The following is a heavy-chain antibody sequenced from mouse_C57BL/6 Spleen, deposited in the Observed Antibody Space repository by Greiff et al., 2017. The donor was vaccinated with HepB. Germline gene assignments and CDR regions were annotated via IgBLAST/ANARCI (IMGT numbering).Heavy chain of an antibody. D-gene: IGHD2-9*01. CDR1: GYTFTSYW. J-gene: IGHJ2*01. CDR2: IDPSDSET. Sequence: QVQLKQPGAELVRPGSSVKLSCKASGYTFTSYWMHWVKQRPIQGLEWIGNIDPSDSETHYNQKFKDKATLTVDKSSSTAYMQLSSLTSEDSAVYYCARQGSFYGYVRDYWGQGTTLTVSS. V-gene: IGHV1-52*01. CDR3: ARQGSFYGYVRDY.